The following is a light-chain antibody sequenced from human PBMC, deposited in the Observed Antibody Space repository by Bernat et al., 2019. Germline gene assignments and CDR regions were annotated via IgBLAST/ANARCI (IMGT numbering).Light chain of an antibody. CDR2: FGS. Sequence: EIVLTQPPDTLSLSPGERATLSCRASQSVGSRLAWYQQKPGQPPRLLISFGSSRATGVADRFSGSGSDTDFTLTISRLEPEDFAVYYCQQFSDSPYTFGPGTKMDFK. CDR3: QQFSDSPYT. V-gene: IGKV3-20*01. J-gene: IGKJ3*01. CDR1: QSVGSR.